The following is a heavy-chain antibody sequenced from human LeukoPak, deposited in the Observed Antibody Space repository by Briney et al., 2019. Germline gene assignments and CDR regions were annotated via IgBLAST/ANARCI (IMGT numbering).Heavy chain of an antibody. Sequence: ASVKVSCKASGYTFTSYDINWVRQATGQGLEWMGWMNPNSGNTGYAQKFQGRVTMTRNTSISTAYMELSSLRSEDTAVYYCARGLYDILTGANDAFDIWGQGIMVTVSS. CDR3: ARGLYDILTGANDAFDI. CDR1: GYTFTSYD. V-gene: IGHV1-8*01. J-gene: IGHJ3*02. D-gene: IGHD3-9*01. CDR2: MNPNSGNT.